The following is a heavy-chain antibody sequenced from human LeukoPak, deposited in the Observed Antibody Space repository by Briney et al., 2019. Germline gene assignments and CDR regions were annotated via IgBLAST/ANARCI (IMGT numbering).Heavy chain of an antibody. Sequence: PGGSLRLSCAASGFTFSSYWMHWVRQAPGKGLVWVSRINSDGSSTSYADSVKGRFTISRDNAKNTLYLQMNSLRAEDTAVYYCAREGLIVGATCFDYWGQGTLVTVSS. CDR2: INSDGSST. CDR1: GFTFSSYW. V-gene: IGHV3-74*01. D-gene: IGHD1-26*01. CDR3: AREGLIVGATCFDY. J-gene: IGHJ4*02.